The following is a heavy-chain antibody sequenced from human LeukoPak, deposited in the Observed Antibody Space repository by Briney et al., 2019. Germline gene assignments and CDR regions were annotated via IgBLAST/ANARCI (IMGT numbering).Heavy chain of an antibody. J-gene: IGHJ4*02. Sequence: GGSLRLSCAASGFTFSSYGMHWVRQAPGKGLEWVAFIRYDGSNKYYADSVKGRFTISRDNSKNTLYLQMNSLRAEDTAVYYCAKDQFWFGESNAFDYWGQGTLVTVSS. D-gene: IGHD3-10*01. CDR1: GFTFSSYG. CDR3: AKDQFWFGESNAFDY. V-gene: IGHV3-30*02. CDR2: IRYDGSNK.